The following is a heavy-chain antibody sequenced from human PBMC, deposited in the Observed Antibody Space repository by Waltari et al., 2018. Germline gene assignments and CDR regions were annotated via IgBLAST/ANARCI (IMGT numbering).Heavy chain of an antibody. D-gene: IGHD1-7*01. CDR3: AELSSSAFHI. CDR1: GFTFSSYW. Sequence: EVQLVESGGGLVQPGESLRLSCAASGFTFSSYWMHWVRQAPGKGLEWVSRINTDGSSTSYADSVMGRSTISRDNAKNTLYLQMNSLTVDDTAVYYCAELSSSAFHIWGQGTMVTVSS. J-gene: IGHJ3*02. V-gene: IGHV3-74*01. CDR2: INTDGSST.